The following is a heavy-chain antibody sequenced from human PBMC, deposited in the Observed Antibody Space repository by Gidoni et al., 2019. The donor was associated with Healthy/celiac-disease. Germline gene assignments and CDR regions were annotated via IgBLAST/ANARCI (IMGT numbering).Heavy chain of an antibody. J-gene: IGHJ4*02. CDR1: GFTFSSYA. CDR2: ISYDGSNK. V-gene: IGHV3-30-3*01. Sequence: QVQLVESGGGVVQPGRSLRLSCAASGFTFSSYAMHWVRQAPGKGLEWVAVISYDGSNKYYADSVKGRFTISRDNSKNTLYLQMNSLRAEDTAVYYCARDPYSSGWELDYWGQGTLVTVSS. CDR3: ARDPYSSGWELDY. D-gene: IGHD6-19*01.